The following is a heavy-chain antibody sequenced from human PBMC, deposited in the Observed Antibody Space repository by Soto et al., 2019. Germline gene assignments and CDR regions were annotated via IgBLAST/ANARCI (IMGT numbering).Heavy chain of an antibody. J-gene: IGHJ4*02. D-gene: IGHD4-17*01. Sequence: PAGSLRLSCAPSGFTFSSYWMTWVRQAPGKGLEWVANIKQDGSDKYYVDSVKGRFTISRDNAKDSLHLQINSLRAEDTAVYYCVRSRYGGCFDFWGQGTLVTVSS. V-gene: IGHV3-7*04. CDR3: VRSRYGGCFDF. CDR2: IKQDGSDK. CDR1: GFTFSSYW.